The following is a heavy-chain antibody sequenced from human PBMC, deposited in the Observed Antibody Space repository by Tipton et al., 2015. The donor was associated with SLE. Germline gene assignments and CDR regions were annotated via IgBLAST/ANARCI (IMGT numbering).Heavy chain of an antibody. CDR1: GGSISSHY. D-gene: IGHD3-22*01. V-gene: IGHV4-59*11. CDR2: IYYRGST. CDR3: ARDSFSLRESSARDPGAFDI. J-gene: IGHJ3*02. Sequence: LRLSCTVSGGSISSHYWSWIRQPPGKGLEWIGYIYYRGSTNYNPSLKSRVTISVDTSKNQFSLKLSSVTAADTAVYYCARDSFSLRESSARDPGAFDIWGQGTMVTVSS.